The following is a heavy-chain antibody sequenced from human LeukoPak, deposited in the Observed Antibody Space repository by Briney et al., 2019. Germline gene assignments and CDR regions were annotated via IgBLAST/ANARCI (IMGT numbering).Heavy chain of an antibody. D-gene: IGHD3-9*01. CDR3: AKQEATGYEYYFDY. J-gene: IGHJ4*02. V-gene: IGHV4-34*01. CDR1: GGSFSGYY. Sequence: SETLSFTCAVYGGSFSGYYWSWIRQPPGKGLEWIGGINHSGSTNYNPSLKSRVTISVDTSKNQFSLKLSSVTAAASAVYYCAKQEATGYEYYFDYWGQGTLVTVSS. CDR2: INHSGST.